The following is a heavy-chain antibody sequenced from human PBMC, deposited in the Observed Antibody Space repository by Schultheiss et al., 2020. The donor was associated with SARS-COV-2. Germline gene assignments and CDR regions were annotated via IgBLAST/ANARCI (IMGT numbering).Heavy chain of an antibody. CDR3: VRETTGILRRRYYSYMDV. V-gene: IGHV3-74*01. CDR2: INNDGSSV. CDR1: GFTFSSYW. J-gene: IGHJ6*03. Sequence: GGSLRLSCAASGFTFSSYWMHWVRQAPGKGLVWVSRINNDGSSVTYADSVRGRVTISRDNAKNTVYLQMNSLRAEDTAVYYCVRETTGILRRRYYSYMDVWGKGTTVTVSS. D-gene: IGHD1-1*01.